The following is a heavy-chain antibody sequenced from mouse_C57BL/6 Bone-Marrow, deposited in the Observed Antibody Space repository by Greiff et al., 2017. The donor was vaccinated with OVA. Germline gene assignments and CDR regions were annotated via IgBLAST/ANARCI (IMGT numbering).Heavy chain of an antibody. J-gene: IGHJ3*01. Sequence: EVKVVESGGGLVKPGGSLKLSCAASGFTFSSYAMSWVRQTPEKRLEWVATISDGGSYTYYPANVQGRFTISRDNAKNNLYLQMSHLKSEDTAMYYCARDRRLRRGFAYWGQGTLVTVSA. CDR3: ARDRRLRRGFAY. CDR2: ISDGGSYT. V-gene: IGHV5-4*01. D-gene: IGHD2-2*01. CDR1: GFTFSSYA.